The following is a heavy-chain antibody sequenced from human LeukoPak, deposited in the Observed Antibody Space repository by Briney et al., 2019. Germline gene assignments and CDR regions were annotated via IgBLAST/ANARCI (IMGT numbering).Heavy chain of an antibody. Sequence: SETLSLTCTVSGGSISSGGYYCSWIRQPPGKGLEWIGYIYHSGSTYYNPSLKSRVTISVDRSKNQFSLKLSSVTAADTAVYYCARCLLGNYDSSGYYSEAYYYYMDVWGKGTTVTVSS. J-gene: IGHJ6*03. CDR2: IYHSGST. V-gene: IGHV4-30-2*01. D-gene: IGHD3-22*01. CDR3: ARCLLGNYDSSGYYSEAYYYYMDV. CDR1: GGSISSGGYY.